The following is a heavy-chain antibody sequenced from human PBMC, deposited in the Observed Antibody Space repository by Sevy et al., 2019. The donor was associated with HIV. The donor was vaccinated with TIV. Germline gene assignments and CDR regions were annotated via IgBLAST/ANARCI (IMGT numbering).Heavy chain of an antibody. CDR2: ISSSSSYI. CDR3: ASDPLLQYSGYDPSFDY. D-gene: IGHD5-12*01. Sequence: GGSLRLSCAASGFTFSSYSMNWVRQAPGKGLEWVSSISSSSSYIYYADSVKGRFTISRDNAKNSLYLQMNSLRAEDTAVDYCASDPLLQYSGYDPSFDYWGQGTLVTVSS. J-gene: IGHJ4*02. CDR1: GFTFSSYS. V-gene: IGHV3-21*01.